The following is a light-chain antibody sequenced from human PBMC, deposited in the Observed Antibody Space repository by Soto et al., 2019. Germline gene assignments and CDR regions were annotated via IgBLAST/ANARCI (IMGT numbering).Light chain of an antibody. V-gene: IGKV3-20*01. CDR2: DAS. CDR3: HQYDSIVQT. CDR1: QSVGNN. Sequence: EIVLTQSPATLSLSPGERATLSCRASQSVGNNLAWYQQKPGQPPRLLIYDASTRATATPERFSGSGSGTDFTLTISRLEPEDFAVYYCHQYDSIVQTFGQGTKVDIK. J-gene: IGKJ1*01.